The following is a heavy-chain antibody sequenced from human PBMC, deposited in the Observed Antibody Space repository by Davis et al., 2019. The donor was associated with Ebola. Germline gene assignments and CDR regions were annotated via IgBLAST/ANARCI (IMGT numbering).Heavy chain of an antibody. CDR1: GFTFSGSA. J-gene: IGHJ4*02. CDR2: IRSKANSYAT. V-gene: IGHV3-73*01. Sequence: GESLKISCAASGFTFSGSAMHWVRQASGKGLEWVGRIRSKANSYATAYAASLKGRFTIYRDDSKNTAYLQMNSLKTEDTAVYYCTHSSGYNNADYWGQGTLVTVSS. CDR3: THSSGYNNADY. D-gene: IGHD3-22*01.